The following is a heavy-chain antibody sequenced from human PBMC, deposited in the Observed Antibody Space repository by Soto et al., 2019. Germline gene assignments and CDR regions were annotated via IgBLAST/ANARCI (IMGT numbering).Heavy chain of an antibody. CDR3: ARRPSMVRGVIMDY. Sequence: PSETLSLTCTVSGGSISSYYWSWIRQPPGKGLEWIGYIYYSGSTNYNPSLKSRVTISVDTSKNQFSLKLSSMTAADAAVYYCARRPSMVRGVIMDYWGQGTLVTVSS. J-gene: IGHJ4*02. CDR2: IYYSGST. D-gene: IGHD3-10*01. V-gene: IGHV4-59*08. CDR1: GGSISSYY.